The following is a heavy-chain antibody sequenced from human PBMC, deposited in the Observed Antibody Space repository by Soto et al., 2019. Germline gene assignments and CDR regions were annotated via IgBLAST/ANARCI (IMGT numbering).Heavy chain of an antibody. D-gene: IGHD1-1*01. V-gene: IGHV4-59*01. CDR2: IYYSGST. CDR3: ARTTGTTYHDY. Sequence: QVQLQESGPGLVKPSETLSLTCTVSGGSISSYFWSWIRQPPGKGLEWIGYIYYSGSTNYNPSLKSRVTISVDTSKNQFSLKLSSVTAADTAVYYCARTTGTTYHDYWGQGTLVTVSS. J-gene: IGHJ4*02. CDR1: GGSISSYF.